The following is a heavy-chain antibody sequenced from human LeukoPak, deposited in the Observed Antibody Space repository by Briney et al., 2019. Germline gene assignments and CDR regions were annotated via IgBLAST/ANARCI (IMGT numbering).Heavy chain of an antibody. Sequence: SETLSLTCTVSGGSISSYYWSWIRQPPGKGLEWIGYIYYSGSTNYNPSLKSRVTISVDTSKNQFSPKLSSVTAADTAVYYCARTRGDSGYDLFDYWGQGTLVTVSS. CDR3: ARTRGDSGYDLFDY. CDR1: GGSISSYY. J-gene: IGHJ4*02. V-gene: IGHV4-59*01. D-gene: IGHD5-12*01. CDR2: IYYSGST.